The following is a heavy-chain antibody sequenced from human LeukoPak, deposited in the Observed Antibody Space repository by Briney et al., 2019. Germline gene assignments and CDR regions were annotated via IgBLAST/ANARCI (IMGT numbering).Heavy chain of an antibody. V-gene: IGHV4-61*01. CDR1: GGSISSGTDY. D-gene: IGHD3-22*01. J-gene: IGHJ4*02. Sequence: SQTLSLTCTVSGGSISSGTDYWSWIRQPPGKGLEWIGYIYYSGSTNYNPSLKSRVTISVDTSKNQFSLKLSSVTAADTAVYYCARRDYYDSSGYLFDYWGQGTLVTVSS. CDR2: IYYSGST. CDR3: ARRDYYDSSGYLFDY.